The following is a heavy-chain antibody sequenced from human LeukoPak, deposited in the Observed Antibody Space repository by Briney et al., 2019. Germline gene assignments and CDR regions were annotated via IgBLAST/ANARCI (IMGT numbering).Heavy chain of an antibody. CDR2: IIPIFGTA. CDR3: ARGHTEYSSSWYYDY. CDR1: GGTFSSYA. J-gene: IGHJ4*02. V-gene: IGHV1-69*05. D-gene: IGHD6-13*01. Sequence: AVKVSCKASGGTFSSYAISWVRQAPGKGLEWMGGIIPIFGTANYAQKFQGRVTITTDESTSTAYMELSSLRSEDTAVYYCARGHTEYSSSWYYDYWGQGTLVTVSS.